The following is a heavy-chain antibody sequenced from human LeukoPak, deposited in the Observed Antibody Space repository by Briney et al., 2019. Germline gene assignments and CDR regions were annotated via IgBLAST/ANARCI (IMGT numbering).Heavy chain of an antibody. D-gene: IGHD3-22*01. CDR3: ARVGYYDSSGYGGAIDI. CDR1: GFTFSSYA. V-gene: IGHV3-30-3*01. Sequence: GGSLRLSCAASGFTFSSYAMHWVRQAPGKGLERVAVISYDGSNKYYADSVKGRFTISRDNSKNTLYLQMNSLRAEDTAVYYCARVGYYDSSGYGGAIDIWGQGTMVTVSS. J-gene: IGHJ3*02. CDR2: ISYDGSNK.